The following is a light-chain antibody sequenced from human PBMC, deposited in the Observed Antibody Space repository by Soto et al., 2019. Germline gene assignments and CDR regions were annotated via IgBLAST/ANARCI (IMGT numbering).Light chain of an antibody. V-gene: IGKV3-15*01. CDR1: QSVYKK. Sequence: EIVMTQAPATLSVSPGRRATLSCRFSQSVYKKLAWYQQKPGQAPRLLIYGASTRATGIPARFSGSGSGTEFTLTISSLKPADFAVYFCQQYNNWHPVTFGPGTKVDIK. CDR2: GAS. CDR3: QQYNNWHPVT. J-gene: IGKJ3*01.